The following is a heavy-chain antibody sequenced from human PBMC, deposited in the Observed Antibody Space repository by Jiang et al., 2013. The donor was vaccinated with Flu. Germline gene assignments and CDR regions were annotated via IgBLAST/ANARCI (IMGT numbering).Heavy chain of an antibody. V-gene: IGHV2-70*04. CDR2: IDWDDDK. CDR3: ARNPPDYNWNYGPAGSTTEFDY. D-gene: IGHD1-7*01. CDR1: GFSLSTSGMR. J-gene: IGHJ4*02. Sequence: KPTQTLTLTCTFSGFSLSTSGMRVSWIRQPPGKALEWLARIDWDDDKFYSTSLKTRLTISKDTSKKQVVLTMTNMDPVDTATYYCARNPPDYNWNYGPAGSTTEFDYWGQGTLVTVSS.